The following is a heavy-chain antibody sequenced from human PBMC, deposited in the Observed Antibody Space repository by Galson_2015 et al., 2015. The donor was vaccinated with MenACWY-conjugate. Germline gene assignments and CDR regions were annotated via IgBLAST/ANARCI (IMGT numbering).Heavy chain of an antibody. V-gene: IGHV3-74*01. CDR3: ARDRKELAVSLPSSWFDP. CDR2: IDRAGSST. D-gene: IGHD1-26*01. CDR1: GFTFGSYW. J-gene: IGHJ5*02. Sequence: SLRLSCAASGFTFGSYWMHWVRQVPGKGLVWVSRIDRAGSSTTYADSVKGRFTISRDNAKNTLYLQMNSLRAEDTAVYYCARDRKELAVSLPSSWFDPWGQVTQVIVSS.